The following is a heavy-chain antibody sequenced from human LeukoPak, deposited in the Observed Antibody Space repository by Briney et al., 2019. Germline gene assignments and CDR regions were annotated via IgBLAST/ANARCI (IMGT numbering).Heavy chain of an antibody. CDR2: IYYSGST. D-gene: IGHD6-13*01. CDR3: ARDGPPYSSSWLDY. CDR1: GGSFSGYY. Sequence: SETLSLTCAVYGGSFSGYYWSWIRQPPGKGLEWIGYIYYSGSTNYNPSLKSRVTISVDTSKNQFSLKLSSVTAADTAVYYCARDGPPYSSSWLDYWGQGTLVTVSS. J-gene: IGHJ4*02. V-gene: IGHV4-59*12.